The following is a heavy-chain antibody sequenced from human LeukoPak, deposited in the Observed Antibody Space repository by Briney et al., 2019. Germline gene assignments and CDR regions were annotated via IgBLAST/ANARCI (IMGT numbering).Heavy chain of an antibody. CDR1: GHAFPTFW. D-gene: IGHD6-25*01. Sequence: HGESLKISCQASGHAFPTFWIGWVRRMPGKGLEWMGIIYLGDSDTKYSPSLQGQVTVSADKSTSTAYLHWSSLRASDTATYYCARHNGFSSSGYFDHWGQGTPVTVSS. V-gene: IGHV5-51*01. CDR2: IYLGDSDT. J-gene: IGHJ4*02. CDR3: ARHNGFSSSGYFDH.